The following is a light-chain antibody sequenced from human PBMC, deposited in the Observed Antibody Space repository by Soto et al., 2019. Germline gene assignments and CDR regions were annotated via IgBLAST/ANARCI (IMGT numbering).Light chain of an antibody. CDR2: TAS. J-gene: IGKJ2*01. CDR3: LQSDTFPYT. V-gene: IGKV1D-12*01. CDR1: QDIDRW. Sequence: DIQMTQSPSSVSASVGDRVIISCRARQDIDRWLAWFQHKPGKAPKLLISTASSLQSGVPSRFSGSGSGTDFTLTIASLQFEDFATYYCLQSDTFPYTFGLGTKLEIK.